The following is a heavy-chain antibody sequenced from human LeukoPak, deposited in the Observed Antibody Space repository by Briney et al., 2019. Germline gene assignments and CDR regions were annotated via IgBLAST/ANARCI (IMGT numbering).Heavy chain of an antibody. D-gene: IGHD3-10*01. Sequence: GASVKVSFKASGYTCTVYDMHWVRQAPGQGLEWMGWINPNSGGTNYAQKFQGRVTMTRDTSISTAYMELSMLRSDDTAVYYCARPMVRGAHDFDYWGQGTLVTVSS. J-gene: IGHJ4*02. CDR1: GYTCTVYD. V-gene: IGHV1-2*02. CDR3: ARPMVRGAHDFDY. CDR2: INPNSGGT.